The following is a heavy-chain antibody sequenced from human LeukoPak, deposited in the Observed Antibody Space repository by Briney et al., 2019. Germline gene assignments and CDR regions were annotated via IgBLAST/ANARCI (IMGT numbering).Heavy chain of an antibody. Sequence: PSETLSLTCTVSGGSFSGYYWSWIRQPPGKGLEWIGEINHSGSTNYNPSLKSRVTISVDTSKNQFSLKLSSVTAADTAVYYCARNLLYYYDSSGYYEEDYFDYWGQGTLVTVSS. J-gene: IGHJ4*02. CDR1: GGSFSGYY. CDR2: INHSGST. V-gene: IGHV4-34*01. CDR3: ARNLLYYYDSSGYYEEDYFDY. D-gene: IGHD3-22*01.